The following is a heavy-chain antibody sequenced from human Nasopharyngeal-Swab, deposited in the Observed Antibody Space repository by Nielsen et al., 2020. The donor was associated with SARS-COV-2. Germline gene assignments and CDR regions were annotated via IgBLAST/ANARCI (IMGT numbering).Heavy chain of an antibody. Sequence: SVKVSCKASGGTFSSYAISWVRQAPGHGLEWMGGIIPIFGTANYAQKFQGRVTITADESTSTAYMELSSLRSEDTAVYYCARAHDLAARAPNYYYYGMDVWGQGTTVTVSS. J-gene: IGHJ6*02. D-gene: IGHD6-6*01. CDR3: ARAHDLAARAPNYYYYGMDV. CDR1: GGTFSSYA. V-gene: IGHV1-69*13. CDR2: IIPIFGTA.